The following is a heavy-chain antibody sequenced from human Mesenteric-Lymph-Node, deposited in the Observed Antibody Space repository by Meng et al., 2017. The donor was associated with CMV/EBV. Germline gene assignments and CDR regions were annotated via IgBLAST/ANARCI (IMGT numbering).Heavy chain of an antibody. V-gene: IGHV4-34*01. D-gene: IGHD2-2*01. CDR2: INYSGST. J-gene: IGHJ6*02. CDR3: ARDLACSSTSCPIYYYYGMDV. CDR1: GGSLSAYY. Sequence: SETLSLTCAVYGGSLSAYYWDWIRQSPGKGLEWTGEINYSGSTNYNPSLKSRVTISVDTSKNQFSLKLSSVTAADTAVYYCARDLACSSTSCPIYYYYGMDVWGQGTTVTVSS.